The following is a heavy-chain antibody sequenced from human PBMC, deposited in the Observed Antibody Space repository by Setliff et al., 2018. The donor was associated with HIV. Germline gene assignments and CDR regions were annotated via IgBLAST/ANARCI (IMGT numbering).Heavy chain of an antibody. J-gene: IGHJ5*02. Sequence: PSETLSLTCAVSGYSISSGYYWGWIQQPPGKGLEWIGSIYQTGVTYYNPSLKSRVTISVDTSKNQFSLKVSSVNAPDTAVYFCAREDGEYTSSPRWFDPWGQGTQVTVSS. CDR2: IYQTGVT. D-gene: IGHD6-13*01. V-gene: IGHV4-38-2*02. CDR3: AREDGEYTSSPRWFDP. CDR1: GYSISSGYY.